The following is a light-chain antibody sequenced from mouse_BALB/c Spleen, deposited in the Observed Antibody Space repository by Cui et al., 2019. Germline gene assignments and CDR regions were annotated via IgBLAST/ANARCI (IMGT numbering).Light chain of an antibody. CDR1: PSVSY. V-gene: IGKV4-80*01. J-gene: IGKJ2*01. CDR3: HQWSSYPYT. Sequence: QIVLTQSPAIMSASLGEEITLTCSASPSVSYREWYQQKPGNSPKLLIYITTSLASGVPSRFSGSGSGTFYSLTISSVEAEDAADYYCHQWSSYPYTFGGGTKLEIK. CDR2: ITT.